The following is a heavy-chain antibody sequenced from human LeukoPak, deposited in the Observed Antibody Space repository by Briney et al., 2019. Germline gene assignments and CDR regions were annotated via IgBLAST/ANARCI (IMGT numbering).Heavy chain of an antibody. J-gene: IGHJ4*02. CDR1: GGSISSYY. CDR3: ARELGEAQYSSGWYYY. Sequence: SETLSLTCTVSGGSISSYYWSWIRQPAGKGLEWIGRIYTSGSTNYNPSLKSRVTMSVDTSKNQFSLKLSSVTAADTAVYYCARELGEAQYSSGWYYYWGQGTLVTVSS. CDR2: IYTSGST. D-gene: IGHD6-19*01. V-gene: IGHV4-4*07.